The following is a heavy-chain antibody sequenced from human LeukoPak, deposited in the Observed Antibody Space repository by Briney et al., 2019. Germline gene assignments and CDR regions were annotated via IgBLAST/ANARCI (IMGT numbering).Heavy chain of an antibody. Sequence: SETLSLTCAVYGGSFSGYYWSWIRQPPGKGLEWIGEINHSGSTNYNPSLRSRVTISVDTSKNQFSLKLSSVTAADTAVYYCAGGPTIAAAGTPSYYYGMDVWGQGTTVTVSS. CDR1: GGSFSGYY. D-gene: IGHD6-13*01. CDR3: AGGPTIAAAGTPSYYYGMDV. CDR2: INHSGST. V-gene: IGHV4-34*01. J-gene: IGHJ6*02.